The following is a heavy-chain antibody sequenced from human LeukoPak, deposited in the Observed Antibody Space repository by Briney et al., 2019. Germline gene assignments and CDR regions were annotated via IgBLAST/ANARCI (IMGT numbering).Heavy chain of an antibody. CDR1: GFTVSSNY. D-gene: IGHD2-2*01. CDR2: VKQDGSEK. CDR3: ARALDTSSSRYQPFEY. J-gene: IGHJ4*02. Sequence: GGSLRLSCAASGFTVSSNYMSWVRLAPGKGLEWVANVKQDGSEKYYVDSVKGRFTISRDNAKNSLFLQMNSLRAEDTAVYYCARALDTSSSRYQPFEYWGQGTLVTVSS. V-gene: IGHV3-7*01.